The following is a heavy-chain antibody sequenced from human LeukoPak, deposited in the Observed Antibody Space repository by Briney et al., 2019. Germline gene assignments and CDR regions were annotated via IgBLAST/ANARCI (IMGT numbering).Heavy chain of an antibody. CDR2: ISAYNGKT. CDR3: ARNSDSSGWYRRWFDP. D-gene: IGHD6-19*01. J-gene: IGHJ5*02. CDR1: GYTFTNYG. V-gene: IGHV1-18*01. Sequence: GASVKVSCKASGYTFTNYGISWVRQPPGQGPEWMGWISAYNGKTNYAQKVQGRVTMTTDTSTSTAYMELRSLRSDDTAVYYCARNSDSSGWYRRWFDPWGQGTLVTVSS.